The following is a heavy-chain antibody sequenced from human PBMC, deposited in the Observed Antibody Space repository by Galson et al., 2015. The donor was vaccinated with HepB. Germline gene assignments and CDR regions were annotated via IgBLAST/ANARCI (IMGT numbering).Heavy chain of an antibody. J-gene: IGHJ4*02. V-gene: IGHV3-53*01. CDR3: ARGYSSSWYPGLGY. Sequence: SLRLSCAASGFTVSRTYMSWVRQAPGKGLEWVSDIYSGGSTYYADSVKGRFIVSRDNSKNMVFLQMNSLRAEDTAVYYCARGYSSSWYPGLGYWGQGTLVTVSS. D-gene: IGHD6-13*01. CDR1: GFTVSRTY. CDR2: IYSGGST.